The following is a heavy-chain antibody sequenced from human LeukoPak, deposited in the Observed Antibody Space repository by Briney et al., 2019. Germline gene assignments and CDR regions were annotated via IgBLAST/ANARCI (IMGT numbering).Heavy chain of an antibody. J-gene: IGHJ4*02. CDR2: ISSSSTHI. CDR3: ARSEHSSSSFDY. V-gene: IGHV3-21*01. D-gene: IGHD6-6*01. CDR1: GFTLSSYS. Sequence: PGGSLRLSCAASGFTLSSYSMNWVRQAPGKGLEWVSYISSSSTHIYYADSVKGRFTISRDNARNSLYLQMNSLRAEDTAIYYCARSEHSSSSFDYWGPGTLVTVSS.